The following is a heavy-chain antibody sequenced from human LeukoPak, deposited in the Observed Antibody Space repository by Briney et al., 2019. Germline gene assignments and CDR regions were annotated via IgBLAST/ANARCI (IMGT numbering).Heavy chain of an antibody. Sequence: GGSLRLSCAASGFTFSSYTMHWVRQAPGKGLEWVSAISGSGGSTYYADSVKGRFTISRDNSKNTLYLQMNSLRAEDTAVYYCAKSAVSRYYDSSGYPQGVYWGQGTLVTVSS. CDR3: AKSAVSRYYDSSGYPQGVY. D-gene: IGHD3-22*01. CDR2: ISGSGGST. V-gene: IGHV3-23*01. CDR1: GFTFSSYT. J-gene: IGHJ4*02.